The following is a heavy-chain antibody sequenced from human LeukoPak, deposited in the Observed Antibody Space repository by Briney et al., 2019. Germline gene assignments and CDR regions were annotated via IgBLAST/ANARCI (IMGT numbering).Heavy chain of an antibody. V-gene: IGHV1-69*06. CDR3: ARASPRDYGDYLCDY. CDR2: IIPIFGTA. Sequence: ASVKVSCKASGGTFSSYAISWVRQAPGQGLEWMGGIIPIFGTANYAQKFQGRVTITADKSTSTAYMELSSLRSEDTAVYYCARASPRDYGDYLCDYWGRGTLVTVSS. D-gene: IGHD4-17*01. J-gene: IGHJ4*02. CDR1: GGTFSSYA.